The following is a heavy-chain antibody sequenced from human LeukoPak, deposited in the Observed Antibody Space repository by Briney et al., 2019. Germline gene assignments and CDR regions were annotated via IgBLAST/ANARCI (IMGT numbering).Heavy chain of an antibody. Sequence: ASVKVSCKASGYTFTSHGISWVRQAPGQGLEWMGWISAYNGNTNYAQKLQGRVTMTTDTSTSTAYMELRSLRSDDTAVYYCARDREFVVGDAFDIWGQGTMVTVSS. D-gene: IGHD2-15*01. CDR3: ARDREFVVGDAFDI. CDR2: ISAYNGNT. CDR1: GYTFTSHG. J-gene: IGHJ3*02. V-gene: IGHV1-18*01.